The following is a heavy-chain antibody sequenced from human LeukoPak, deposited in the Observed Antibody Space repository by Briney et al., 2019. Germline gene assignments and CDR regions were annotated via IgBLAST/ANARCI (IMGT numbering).Heavy chain of an antibody. CDR1: GDSLSSRNYH. Sequence: ETLSLTCNVSGDSLSSRNYHWSWIRQPPGKGLEWVSVIYSGGSTYYADSVKGRFTISRDNSKNTLYLQMNSLRAEDTAVYYCARFNYYDSSGDTYWGQGTLVTVSS. D-gene: IGHD3-22*01. J-gene: IGHJ4*02. CDR3: ARFNYYDSSGDTY. CDR2: IYSGGST. V-gene: IGHV3-53*01.